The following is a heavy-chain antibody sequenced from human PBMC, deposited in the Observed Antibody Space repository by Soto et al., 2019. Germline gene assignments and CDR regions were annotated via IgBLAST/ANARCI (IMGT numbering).Heavy chain of an antibody. CDR2: INSDGSST. D-gene: IGHD2-2*01. Sequence: GGSLRLSCAASGFTFSSYWMHWVRQAPGKGLVWVSRINSDGSSTSYADSVKGRFTISRDNAKNTLYLQMNSLRAEDTAVYYCARDGDIVVVPAHYYYYYMDVWGKGTTVTVSS. J-gene: IGHJ6*03. CDR3: ARDGDIVVVPAHYYYYYMDV. V-gene: IGHV3-74*01. CDR1: GFTFSSYW.